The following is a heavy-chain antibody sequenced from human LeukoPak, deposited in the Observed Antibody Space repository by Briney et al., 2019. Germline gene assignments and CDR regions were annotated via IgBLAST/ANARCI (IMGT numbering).Heavy chain of an antibody. V-gene: IGHV3-7*01. Sequence: GGSLRLSCAASGFTFSSHWMDWVRQAPGKGLEWVANIKQDGSESYYLDSVKGRFTISRDNAKSSLYLEMNSLRAEDTAVYYCARETDYVWGSYRYPDYWGQGTLVTVSS. CDR2: IKQDGSES. D-gene: IGHD3-16*02. CDR1: GFTFSSHW. J-gene: IGHJ4*02. CDR3: ARETDYVWGSYRYPDY.